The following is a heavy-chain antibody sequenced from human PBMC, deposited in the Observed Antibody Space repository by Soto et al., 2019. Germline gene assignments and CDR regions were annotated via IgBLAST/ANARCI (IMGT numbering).Heavy chain of an antibody. Sequence: GGSLRLSCAASGFTFSSYGMHWVRQAPGKGLEWVAVIWYDGSNKYYADSVKGRFTISRDNSKNTLYLQMNSLRAEDTAVYYCARTQYLPPTFDYWGQGTLVTVSS. CDR3: ARTQYLPPTFDY. CDR2: IWYDGSNK. D-gene: IGHD1-1*01. V-gene: IGHV3-33*01. J-gene: IGHJ4*02. CDR1: GFTFSSYG.